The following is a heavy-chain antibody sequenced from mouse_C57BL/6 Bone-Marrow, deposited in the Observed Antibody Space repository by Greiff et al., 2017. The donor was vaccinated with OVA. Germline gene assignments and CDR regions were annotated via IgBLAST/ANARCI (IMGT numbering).Heavy chain of an antibody. CDR2: ISNKANGYTS. J-gene: IGHJ4*01. V-gene: IGHV7-3*01. CDR3: ASDDYDLRDY. D-gene: IGHD2-4*01. CDR1: GFTFTDYY. Sequence: EVKLVESGGGLVQPGGSLSLSCAASGFTFTDYYMSWVRQPPGQALEWLGFISNKANGYTSEYSASVKGRFTVSRDNSQSILYLHMNALRAEDSATYYCASDDYDLRDYWGQGTSVTVSS.